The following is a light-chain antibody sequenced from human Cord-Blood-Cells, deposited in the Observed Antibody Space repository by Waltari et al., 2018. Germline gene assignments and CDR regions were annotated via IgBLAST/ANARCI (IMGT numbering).Light chain of an antibody. CDR2: AAS. V-gene: IGKV1-27*01. CDR3: QKYNSAPWT. Sequence: DSQMTQSPHSLSASVADRVTITSRASQGIINYLAWYQQKPGKVPKLQIYAASTLQSRLPSRFNDSRSGTDFTLTISSLQPEDVATYYCQKYNSAPWTFGQGTKVEIK. CDR1: QGIINY. J-gene: IGKJ1*01.